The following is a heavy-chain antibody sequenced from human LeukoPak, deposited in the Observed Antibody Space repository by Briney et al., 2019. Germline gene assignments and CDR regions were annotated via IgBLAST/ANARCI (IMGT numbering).Heavy chain of an antibody. Sequence: GVSLRLSCAASGFTFSAYAMAWVRQAPGKGLEWVSTIYDDNAYYADSVKGRLAISTDNSKNTLYLQMNSLRVEDTAVYFCAARKVRGVWFYLDYWGQGTLVTVSS. J-gene: IGHJ4*02. CDR3: AARKVRGVWFYLDY. CDR1: GFTFSAYA. D-gene: IGHD3-10*01. CDR2: IYDDNA. V-gene: IGHV3-23*01.